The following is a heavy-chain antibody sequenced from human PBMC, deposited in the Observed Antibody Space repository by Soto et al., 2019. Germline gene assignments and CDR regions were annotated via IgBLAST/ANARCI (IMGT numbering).Heavy chain of an antibody. J-gene: IGHJ5*02. CDR1: GFTFGGYW. CDR3: AREYYGLLAGYYMDL. V-gene: IGHV3-74*01. CDR2: SNRDGSDT. Sequence: GGSLRLSCAASGFTFGGYWMHWVRQAPGKGLEWVSRSNRDGSDTNYADSVKGRFTVSRDNAKNTLFLQMNGLRAEDTAVYFCAREYYGLLAGYYMDLCGQGTLVTVSS. D-gene: IGHD3-9*01.